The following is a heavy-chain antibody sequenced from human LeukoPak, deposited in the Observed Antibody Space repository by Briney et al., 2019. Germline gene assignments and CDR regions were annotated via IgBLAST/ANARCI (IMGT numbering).Heavy chain of an antibody. CDR2: IIPIFGTA. CDR1: GGTFSSYA. CDR3: ATFIVGATAYNWFDP. V-gene: IGHV1-69*05. Sequence: ASVKVSCKASGGTFSSYAISWVRQAPGQGLEWMGGIIPIFGTANYAQEFQGRVTITTDESTSTAYMELSSLRSEDTAVYYCATFIVGATAYNWFDPWGQGTLVTVSS. D-gene: IGHD1-26*01. J-gene: IGHJ5*02.